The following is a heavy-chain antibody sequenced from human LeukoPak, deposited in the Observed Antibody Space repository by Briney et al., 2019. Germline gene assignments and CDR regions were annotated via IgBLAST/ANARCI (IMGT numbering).Heavy chain of an antibody. CDR3: VRDNQLERNSDF. CDR1: EFSFSHYA. D-gene: IGHD1-1*01. CDR2: ISYDGSTE. Sequence: GSLRLSCAASEFSFSHYAMYWVRQSPGKGLEWVAVISYDGSTEFYTASVKGRFAISRDNSNNTLSLQMNSLRPEDTAVYYCVRDNQLERNSDFWGQG. V-gene: IGHV3-30*09. J-gene: IGHJ4*02.